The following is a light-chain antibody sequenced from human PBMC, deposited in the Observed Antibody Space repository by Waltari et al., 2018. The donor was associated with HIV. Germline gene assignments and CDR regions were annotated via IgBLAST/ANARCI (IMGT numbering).Light chain of an antibody. Sequence: QSALTQPASVSGSPGQSITISCTGPSRAVGGSNYVSWYQQHPGKAPKLMIYDVSNRPSGVSNRFAGSKSGNTASLTISGLQAEDEADYYCSSYTSSSTLYVFGTGTKVTVL. CDR3: SSYTSSSTLYV. V-gene: IGLV2-14*01. CDR1: SRAVGGSNY. CDR2: DVS. J-gene: IGLJ1*01.